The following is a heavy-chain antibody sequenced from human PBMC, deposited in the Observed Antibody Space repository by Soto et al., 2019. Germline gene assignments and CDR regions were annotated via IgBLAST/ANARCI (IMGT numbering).Heavy chain of an antibody. CDR1: GFTFSSYG. CDR3: ARDQGAIYSGSPLGYYYGMDV. J-gene: IGHJ6*02. V-gene: IGHV3-33*01. D-gene: IGHD1-26*01. CDR2: IWYDGSNK. Sequence: GGSLRLSCAASGFTFSSYGMHWVRQAPGKGLEWVAVIWYDGSNKYYADSVKGRFTISRDNSKNTLYLQMNSLRAEDTAVYYCARDQGAIYSGSPLGYYYGMDVWGQGTTVTVSS.